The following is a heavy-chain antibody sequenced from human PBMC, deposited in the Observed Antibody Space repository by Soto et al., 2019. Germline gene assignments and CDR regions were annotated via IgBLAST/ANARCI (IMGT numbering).Heavy chain of an antibody. CDR3: ARRISWVNWLAP. Sequence: SETLSLTCTVSGGSIGTYYWSWIRQPPGKGLEWIGYIYYSGSTNYNPSLKSRVTISLDTSKNQFSLKLSSVTAADTAVYYCARRISWVNWLAPWGQGTLVTVSS. J-gene: IGHJ5*02. V-gene: IGHV4-59*08. CDR2: IYYSGST. D-gene: IGHD1-20*01. CDR1: GGSIGTYY.